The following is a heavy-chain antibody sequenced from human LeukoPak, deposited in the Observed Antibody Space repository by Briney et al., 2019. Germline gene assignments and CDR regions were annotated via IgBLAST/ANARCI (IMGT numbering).Heavy chain of an antibody. Sequence: GGSLRLSCAASEFTFNSYGMHWVRQAPGKGLEWVAFIRYDGSNKYYADSVKGRFTISRDNAKNSLYLQMNSLRAEDTAVYYCARDLYSSSHYFDYWGQGTLVTVSS. CDR2: IRYDGSNK. CDR3: ARDLYSSSHYFDY. V-gene: IGHV3-30*02. D-gene: IGHD6-13*01. J-gene: IGHJ4*02. CDR1: EFTFNSYG.